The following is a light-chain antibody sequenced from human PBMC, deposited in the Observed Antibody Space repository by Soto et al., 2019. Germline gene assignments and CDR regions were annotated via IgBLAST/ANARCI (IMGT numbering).Light chain of an antibody. V-gene: IGKV1-39*01. J-gene: IGKJ1*01. CDR1: QTITKY. Sequence: DIQMTQSPSSLSASVGDSVTITCRSSQTITKYLNWYQQKAGGAPKLLIYAASSLHSGVPSRFSGSRSGTDFTLTISSLQPEDFATYYCQQSYVTPWTFGQGTKVEIK. CDR3: QQSYVTPWT. CDR2: AAS.